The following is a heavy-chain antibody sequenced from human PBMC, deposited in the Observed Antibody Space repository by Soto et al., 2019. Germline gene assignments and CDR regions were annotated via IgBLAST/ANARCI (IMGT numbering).Heavy chain of an antibody. D-gene: IGHD3-10*01. CDR1: GGSSSSGGYY. J-gene: IGHJ6*02. Sequence: PSETLSLTCTVSGGSSSSGGYYCSLIRQHPGKGLEWIGYIYHSGSTYYNPSLKSRVTISVYTSKNQFSLNLSSVTAADTAVYYCARDIGITMVRGVILNSYSSGMHVSGQGPTLTVSS. CDR2: IYHSGST. CDR3: ARDIGITMVRGVILNSYSSGMHV. V-gene: IGHV4-31*03.